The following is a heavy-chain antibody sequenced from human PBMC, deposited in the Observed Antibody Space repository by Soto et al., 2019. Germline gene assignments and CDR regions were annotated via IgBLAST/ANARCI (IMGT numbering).Heavy chain of an antibody. D-gene: IGHD3-9*01. CDR3: ARGTLTYYDILPGYPLDY. J-gene: IGHJ4*02. Sequence: ASVKVSCKASGYTFTGYYMHWVRQAPGQGLEWMGWINPNSGGTNYAQKFQGWVTMTRDTSISTAYMELSRLRSDDTAVYYCARGTLTYYDILPGYPLDYWGQGTLVTVPQ. V-gene: IGHV1-2*04. CDR1: GYTFTGYY. CDR2: INPNSGGT.